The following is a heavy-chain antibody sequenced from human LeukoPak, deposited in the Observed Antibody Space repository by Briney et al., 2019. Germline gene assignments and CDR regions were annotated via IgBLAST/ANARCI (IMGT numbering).Heavy chain of an antibody. D-gene: IGHD3-3*01. CDR1: GGSISSGSYY. V-gene: IGHV4-61*02. J-gene: IGHJ6*02. CDR2: VYTSGST. Sequence: SETLSLTCAVSGGSISSGSYYWSWIRQPAGKGLEWIGRVYTSGSTNHNPSLKSRVTISVYTSKNQFSLKLSSVTAAHTAVYYCAREAYDFWSGYSRRVYYYGMDVWGQGTTVTVSS. CDR3: AREAYDFWSGYSRRVYYYGMDV.